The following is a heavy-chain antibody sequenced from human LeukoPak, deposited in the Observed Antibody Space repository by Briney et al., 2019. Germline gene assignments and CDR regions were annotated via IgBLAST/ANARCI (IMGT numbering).Heavy chain of an antibody. CDR3: ASTVTTLEWFDP. CDR1: GYTFTGYY. CDR2: IIPILGIA. V-gene: IGHV1-69*02. Sequence: SVKVSCKASGYTFTGYYMHWVRQAPGQGLEWMGRIIPILGIANYAQKFQGRVTITADKSTSTAYMELSSLRSEDTAVYYCASTVTTLEWFDPWGQGTLVTVSS. J-gene: IGHJ5*02. D-gene: IGHD4-17*01.